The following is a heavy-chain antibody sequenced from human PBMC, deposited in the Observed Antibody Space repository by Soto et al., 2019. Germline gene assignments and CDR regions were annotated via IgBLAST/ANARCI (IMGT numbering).Heavy chain of an antibody. V-gene: IGHV3-23*01. CDR1: GFAFNTYG. Sequence: EVQLLESGGGLVQPGGSLRLSCAASGFAFNTYGMNWVRQAPGKGLEWVSAISGSGVTTYYADSVKGRLTISRDNSKSALYLQINSLRAEGTSLYSCARGSGGDYGLRWSDPWVQGTLVCVSS. D-gene: IGHD4-17*01. CDR2: ISGSGVTT. J-gene: IGHJ5*02. CDR3: ARGSGGDYGLRWSDP.